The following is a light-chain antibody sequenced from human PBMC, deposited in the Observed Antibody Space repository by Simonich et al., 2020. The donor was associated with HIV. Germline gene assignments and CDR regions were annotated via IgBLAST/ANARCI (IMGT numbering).Light chain of an antibody. CDR3: QQYNNWPRT. CDR2: GAS. Sequence: EIVMTQSTATMSVSPGEKANLSCSDSQSVGSNLAWYQQKPGQAPRLLIYGASTRATDIPARFSASGSGTEFTLTISSMQSEDFAVYYCQQYNNWPRTFGQGTKVEIK. V-gene: IGKV3-15*01. CDR1: QSVGSN. J-gene: IGKJ1*01.